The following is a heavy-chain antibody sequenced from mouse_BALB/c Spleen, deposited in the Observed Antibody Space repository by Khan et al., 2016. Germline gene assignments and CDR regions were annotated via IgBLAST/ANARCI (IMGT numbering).Heavy chain of an antibody. CDR2: INTYTGEP. CDR1: GYTFTNYG. J-gene: IGHJ3*01. D-gene: IGHD2-1*01. CDR3: ARRGYYGNSWFAY. V-gene: IGHV9-3-1*01. Sequence: QSQLVQSGPELKKPGETVKISCKASGYTFTNYGMNWVKQAPGKGLKWMGWINTYTGEPTYADDFKGRFAFSLETYASTAYLQINNLKNEDTATYCCARRGYYGNSWFAYWGQGTLVTVSA.